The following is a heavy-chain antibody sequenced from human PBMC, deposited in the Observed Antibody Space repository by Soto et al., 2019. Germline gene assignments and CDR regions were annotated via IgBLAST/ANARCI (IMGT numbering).Heavy chain of an antibody. Sequence: PGGSLRLSCAASGFTFSNYWMHWVRQAPGKGLVWVSRIKTDGSSTDYADSVKGRFTISRDNAKNMLFLQMNSLRAEDTAVYYCATWAPRDDWGQGTLVTVSS. J-gene: IGHJ4*02. D-gene: IGHD3-16*01. CDR1: GFTFSNYW. CDR2: IKTDGSST. CDR3: ATWAPRDD. V-gene: IGHV3-74*01.